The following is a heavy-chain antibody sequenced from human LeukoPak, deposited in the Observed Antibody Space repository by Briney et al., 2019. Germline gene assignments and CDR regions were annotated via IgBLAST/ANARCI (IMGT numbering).Heavy chain of an antibody. CDR1: GFTVSSNY. Sequence: GGSLRLSCAASGFTVSSNYMSWVRQAPGKGLDWVSVIYSGGSTYYADSVKGRFTISRDNSKNTLYLQMNSLRAEDTAVYYCARDRGYDYVWGSYRYTIPNNWFDPWGQGTLVTVSS. J-gene: IGHJ5*02. CDR2: IYSGGST. D-gene: IGHD3-16*02. V-gene: IGHV3-53*01. CDR3: ARDRGYDYVWGSYRYTIPNNWFDP.